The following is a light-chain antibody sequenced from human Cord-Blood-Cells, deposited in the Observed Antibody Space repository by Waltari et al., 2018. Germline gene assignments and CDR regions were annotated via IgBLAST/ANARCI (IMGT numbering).Light chain of an antibody. Sequence: EIVLTQSPGTLSLSPGERATLSCRSSQSVSSSYLAWYQQKPGQAPRLLLYGASSRATGIPDRVSGSGSGTGFTLTISRLEPEDFSVYYCQQYGSSPRTFGQGTKVEIK. CDR1: QSVSSSY. J-gene: IGKJ1*01. V-gene: IGKV3-20*01. CDR2: GAS. CDR3: QQYGSSPRT.